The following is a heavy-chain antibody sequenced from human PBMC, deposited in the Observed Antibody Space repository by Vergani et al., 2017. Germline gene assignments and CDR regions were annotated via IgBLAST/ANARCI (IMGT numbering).Heavy chain of an antibody. Sequence: EVQLVESGGGLIQPGRSLRLSCAASGFTVSSNYMSWVRQAPGKGLEWVSVIYSGGSTYYADSVKGRFTISRDNSKNTLYLQMNSLRAEDTAVYYCASGGGITMIVGGGFDIWGQGTMVTVSS. CDR2: IYSGGST. J-gene: IGHJ3*02. CDR3: ASGGGITMIVGGGFDI. V-gene: IGHV3-53*01. CDR1: GFTVSSNY. D-gene: IGHD3-22*01.